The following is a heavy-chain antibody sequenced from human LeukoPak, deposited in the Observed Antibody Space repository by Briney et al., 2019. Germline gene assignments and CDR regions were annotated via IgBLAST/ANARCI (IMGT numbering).Heavy chain of an antibody. J-gene: IGHJ3*02. CDR1: GFTVSSSH. D-gene: IGHD5-24*01. CDR2: LCPSGADT. Sequence: GGSLRLSCAASGFTVSSSHMTWVRQAPGKGLEWVSTLCPSGADTYYADSVKGRFTISRDISKNTLYLQMNSLRAEDTAVYYCARRAYNWGAFDIWGQGTMVTVSS. CDR3: ARRAYNWGAFDI. V-gene: IGHV3-53*01.